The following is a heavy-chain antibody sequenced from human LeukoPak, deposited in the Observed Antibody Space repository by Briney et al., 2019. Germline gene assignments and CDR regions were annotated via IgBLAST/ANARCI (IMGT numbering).Heavy chain of an antibody. Sequence: GGSLRLSCAASGFTFSSYEMNWVRQAPGKGLEWVSYISSSGSTIYYADSVKGRFTISRDNAKNSLYLQMNSLRAEDTAVYYCARDSRFGERNYYYMDVWGKGTTVTVSS. D-gene: IGHD3-10*01. CDR3: ARDSRFGERNYYYMDV. CDR2: ISSSGSTI. J-gene: IGHJ6*03. V-gene: IGHV3-48*03. CDR1: GFTFSSYE.